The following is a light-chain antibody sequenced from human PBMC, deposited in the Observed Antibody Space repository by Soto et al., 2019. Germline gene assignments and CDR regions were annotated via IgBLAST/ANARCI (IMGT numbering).Light chain of an antibody. CDR1: QSIGNH. J-gene: IGKJ5*01. CDR2: SAS. CDR3: QQRHDYPIT. V-gene: IGKV1-9*01. Sequence: DIRLTQSPSFLSASVGDRVSITCRASQSIGNHLAWYQQEPGKAPKLLIHSASTWQSGVPSRFSGSGSGTEFTLTISSPQPEDFATYYCQQRHDYPITFGQGTRLDNK.